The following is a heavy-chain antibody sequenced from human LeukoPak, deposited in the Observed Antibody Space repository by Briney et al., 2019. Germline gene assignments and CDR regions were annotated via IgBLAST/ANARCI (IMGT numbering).Heavy chain of an antibody. J-gene: IGHJ4*02. CDR3: ARHDNYGSSSLDY. D-gene: IGHD3-10*01. V-gene: IGHV4-39*01. CDR2: IYYSGST. Sequence: SETLPLTCTVSGGSISSSSYYWGWIRQPPGKGLEWIGSIYYSGSTYYNPSLKSRVTISVDTSKNQFSLKLSSVTAADTAVYYCARHDNYGSSSLDYWGQGTLVTVSS. CDR1: GGSISSSSYY.